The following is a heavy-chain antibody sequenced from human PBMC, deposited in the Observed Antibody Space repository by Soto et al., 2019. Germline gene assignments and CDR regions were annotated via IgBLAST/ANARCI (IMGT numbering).Heavy chain of an antibody. D-gene: IGHD4-17*01. V-gene: IGHV4-30-4*01. Sequence: QVQLQESGPGLVKPSQTLSLTCTVSGGSISSGAYYWSWVRQPPGKGLEWIGYIYYSGSTYYNPSLKSRVTISVDTSKNPFSLKLSSVTATDTAVYYCAIVTYGDTYYFDYWGQGTLFTVSS. J-gene: IGHJ4*02. CDR3: AIVTYGDTYYFDY. CDR2: IYYSGST. CDR1: GGSISSGAYY.